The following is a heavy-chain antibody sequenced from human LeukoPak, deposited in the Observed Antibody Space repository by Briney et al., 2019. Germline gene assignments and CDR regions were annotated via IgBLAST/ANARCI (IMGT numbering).Heavy chain of an antibody. Sequence: SETLSLTCAVYGGSFSGYYWSWIRQPPGKGLEWIGEINHSGSTNYNPSLKSRVTISVDTSKNQFSLKLSSVTAADTAVYYCARGYCSSTDCYALAPFDYWGQGTLVTVSS. CDR2: INHSGST. CDR1: GGSFSGYY. J-gene: IGHJ4*02. CDR3: ARGYCSSTDCYALAPFDY. V-gene: IGHV4-34*01. D-gene: IGHD2-2*01.